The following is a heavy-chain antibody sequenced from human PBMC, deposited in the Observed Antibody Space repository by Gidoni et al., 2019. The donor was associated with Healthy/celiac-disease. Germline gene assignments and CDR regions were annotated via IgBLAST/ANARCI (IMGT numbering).Heavy chain of an antibody. CDR1: GFPFRSEA. CDR2: ISGSGGST. V-gene: IGHV3-23*01. CDR3: AKSGYGSGSYPENWFDP. Sequence: EVQLLESGGGLVRPGGSRSLSCDASGFPFRSEAMSWVRQAPGKGLEWVSSISGSGGSTYYADSVKGRFTISRDNSKNTLYLQMNSLRAEDTAVYYCAKSGYGSGSYPENWFDPWGQGTLVTVSS. J-gene: IGHJ5*02. D-gene: IGHD3-10*01.